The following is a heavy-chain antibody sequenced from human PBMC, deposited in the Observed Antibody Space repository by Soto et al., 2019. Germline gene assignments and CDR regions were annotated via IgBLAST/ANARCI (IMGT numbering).Heavy chain of an antibody. V-gene: IGHV6-1*01. D-gene: IGHD6-6*01. CDR2: TYYRSKWYN. J-gene: IGHJ5*02. CDR3: ARSSIAARGPWFDP. CDR1: GDSVSSNSAA. Sequence: SQTLSLTCAISGDSVSSNSAAWNWIRQSPSRGLEWLGRTYYRSKWYNDYAVSVKSRITINPDTSKNQFSLQRNSVTPEDTAVHYCARSSIAARGPWFDPWGQGTLVTVSS.